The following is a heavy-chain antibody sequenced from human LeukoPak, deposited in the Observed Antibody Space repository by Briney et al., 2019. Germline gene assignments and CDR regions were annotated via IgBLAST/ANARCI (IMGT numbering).Heavy chain of an antibody. J-gene: IGHJ4*02. D-gene: IGHD3-9*01. Sequence: GGSLRLSCAASGFTFSTYWMTWVRQAPGKGLEWVASLNQDGSEKYYVDSVKGRFTISRDNAQKSLYLEMKSLSAKDTAVYYCAKDPYDILTGYYSRPFDYWGQGTLVTVSS. CDR1: GFTFSTYW. V-gene: IGHV3-7*03. CDR2: LNQDGSEK. CDR3: AKDPYDILTGYYSRPFDY.